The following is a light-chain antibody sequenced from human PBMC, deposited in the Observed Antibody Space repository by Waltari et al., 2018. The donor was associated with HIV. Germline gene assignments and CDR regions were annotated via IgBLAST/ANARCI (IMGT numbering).Light chain of an antibody. CDR2: GAS. CDR3: QKYNSAPFT. CDR1: QGIGIF. V-gene: IGKV1-27*01. Sequence: DVQMTQSPSSLSAFVGDRFTITCRASQGIGIFLAWFQQKPGKVPKLLISGASTLQSGVPSRFSGSGSGTDFALTISSLQPEDVASYYCQKYNSAPFTFGPGTKVDLK. J-gene: IGKJ3*01.